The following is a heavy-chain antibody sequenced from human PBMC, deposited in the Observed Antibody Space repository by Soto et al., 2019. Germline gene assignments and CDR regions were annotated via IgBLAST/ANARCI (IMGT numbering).Heavy chain of an antibody. CDR1: GGSISSSSYY. V-gene: IGHV4-39*01. CDR2: IYYSGST. CDR3: ARTVSAITIFGVAYDY. Sequence: PSETLSLTCTVSGGSISSSSYYWGWIRQPPGKGLEWIGSIYYSGSTYYNPSLKSRVTISVDTSKNQFSLKLSSVTAADTAVYYCARTVSAITIFGVAYDYWGQGTLVTVSS. J-gene: IGHJ4*02. D-gene: IGHD3-3*01.